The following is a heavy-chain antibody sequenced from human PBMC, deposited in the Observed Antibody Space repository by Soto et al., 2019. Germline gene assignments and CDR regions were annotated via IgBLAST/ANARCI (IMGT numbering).Heavy chain of an antibody. D-gene: IGHD3-9*01. CDR3: AKEAGLVRFFDWLSNGLDV. J-gene: IGHJ6*02. Sequence: EVQLVESGGDLVQPGRSLRLSCAASGFTFDDYAMHWVRQAPGKGLDWVSGISWNSGNKGYADSVKGRFTISRDNAKNFLYLEMNSLRAEDTALYYCAKEAGLVRFFDWLSNGLDVWGQGTAVTVS. CDR1: GFTFDDYA. CDR2: ISWNSGNK. V-gene: IGHV3-9*01.